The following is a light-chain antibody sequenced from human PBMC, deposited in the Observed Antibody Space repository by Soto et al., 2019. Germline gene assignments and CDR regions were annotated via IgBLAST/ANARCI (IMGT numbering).Light chain of an antibody. CDR2: GAS. V-gene: IGKV3-15*01. CDR1: QSVSSN. CDR3: QHRNNRPFS. Sequence: EIVMTQSPATLSVSPGERATLSCRASQSVSSNLAWYQQKPGQAPRLLIYGASTRATGIPARFSGSGSGTDFTLTISSLEPEDFAVYYCQHRNNRPFSFGPGTKVDNK. J-gene: IGKJ3*01.